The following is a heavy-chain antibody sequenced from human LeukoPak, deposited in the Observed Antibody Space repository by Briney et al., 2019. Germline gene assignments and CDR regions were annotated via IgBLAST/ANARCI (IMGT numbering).Heavy chain of an antibody. J-gene: IGHJ4*02. CDR2: IYSGGST. Sequence: GGSLRLSCAASGFTVSSRYISWVRQAPGKGLEWVSVIYSGGSTYYADSVKGRFTISRDNSKNTLYLQMNSLRAEDTAVYYCARAAKGSSPFLLDYWGQGTLVTVSS. D-gene: IGHD6-6*01. CDR3: ARAAKGSSPFLLDY. V-gene: IGHV3-53*01. CDR1: GFTVSSRY.